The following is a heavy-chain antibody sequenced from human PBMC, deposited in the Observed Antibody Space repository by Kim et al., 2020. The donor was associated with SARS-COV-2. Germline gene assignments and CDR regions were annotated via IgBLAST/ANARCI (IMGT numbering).Heavy chain of an antibody. D-gene: IGHD3-10*01. Sequence: GGSLRLSCAASGFTFDDYAMHWVRQAPGKGLEWVSGVSWNSGSIGYADSVKGRFTISRDNAKNSLYLQMNSLRAEDTALYYCARVRVTNYYYYGMDVWGQRATVTVSS. CDR1: GFTFDDYA. CDR2: VSWNSGSI. CDR3: ARVRVTNYYYYGMDV. J-gene: IGHJ6*02. V-gene: IGHV3-9*01.